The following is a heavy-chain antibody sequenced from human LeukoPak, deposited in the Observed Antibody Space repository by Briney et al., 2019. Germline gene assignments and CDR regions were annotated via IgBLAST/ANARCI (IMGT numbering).Heavy chain of an antibody. V-gene: IGHV3-7*01. CDR3: ARDAGWGRFDY. CDR1: GFIFSGHW. J-gene: IGHJ4*02. CDR2: INQDGSVT. Sequence: PGGSLRLSCADSGFIFSGHWVTGVRQAPGKGLEWVANINQDGSVTWYVDSVKGRFTLSRDKAKKSVYLQMNSLRADDTAVYFCARDAGWGRFDYWGQGTLLTVSS. D-gene: IGHD1-26*01.